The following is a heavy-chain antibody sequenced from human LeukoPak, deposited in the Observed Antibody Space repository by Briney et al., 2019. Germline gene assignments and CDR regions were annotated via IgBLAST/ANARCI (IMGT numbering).Heavy chain of an antibody. CDR2: ITSSSRTV. J-gene: IGHJ6*03. Sequence: GGSLRLSCAASGFPFSYYSMNWVRQAPGKGLEWLSYITSSSRTVYYADSVEGRFTVSRDNAKNPLYLHMSSLSAEDTAVYYCARDPDSKDGYLYYYMDVWGTGTTVTVSS. D-gene: IGHD6-25*01. CDR3: ARDPDSKDGYLYYYMDV. V-gene: IGHV3-48*01. CDR1: GFPFSYYS.